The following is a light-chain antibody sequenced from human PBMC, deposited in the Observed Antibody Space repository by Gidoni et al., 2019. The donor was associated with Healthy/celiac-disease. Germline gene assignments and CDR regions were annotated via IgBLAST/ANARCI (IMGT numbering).Light chain of an antibody. J-gene: IGKJ2*01. CDR3: QQYYSYPQT. V-gene: IGKV1-8*01. CDR1: QGISSY. CDR2: AAS. Sequence: AIRIPQSPSSLSPSTGDRVTITCRASQGISSYLAWYQQQQGKAPKLLIYAASTLQSGVPSRFSGSGAGTDFTLTISCLQSEDFATYDCQQYYSYPQTFGQGTKLESK.